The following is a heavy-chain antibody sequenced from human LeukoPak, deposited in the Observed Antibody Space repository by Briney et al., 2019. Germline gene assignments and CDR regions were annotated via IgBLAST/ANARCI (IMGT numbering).Heavy chain of an antibody. CDR3: AREGDSGYDPFDY. J-gene: IGHJ4*02. V-gene: IGHV4-59*01. CDR2: IYYSGST. Sequence: PSETLSLTCTVSGVSISSYYWSWIRQPPGKGLEWIGYIYYSGSTNYNPSLKSRVTISVDTSKNQFSLKLSSVTAADTAVYYCAREGDSGYDPFDYWGQGTLVTVSS. CDR1: GVSISSYY. D-gene: IGHD5-12*01.